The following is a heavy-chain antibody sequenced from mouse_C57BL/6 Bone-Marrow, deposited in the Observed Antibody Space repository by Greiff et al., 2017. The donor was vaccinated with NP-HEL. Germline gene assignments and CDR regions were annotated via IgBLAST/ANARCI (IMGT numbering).Heavy chain of an antibody. Sequence: QVQLQQPGAELVMPGASVKLSCKASGYTFNSSWMHWVKQRPGQGLEWIGEIDPSDSYTKYNPKFKGKSTLTVAKSSSTAYMQLSSLTSDDSAVYYCARDRCGAMDYWGQGTSVTVSS. J-gene: IGHJ4*01. CDR2: IDPSDSYT. V-gene: IGHV1-69*01. CDR1: GYTFNSSW. CDR3: ARDRCGAMDY.